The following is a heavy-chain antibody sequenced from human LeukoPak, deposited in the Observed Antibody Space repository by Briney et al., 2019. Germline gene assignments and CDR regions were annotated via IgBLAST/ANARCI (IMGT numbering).Heavy chain of an antibody. CDR3: ARDNGYKRYFDY. J-gene: IGHJ4*02. Sequence: GGSLRLSCAASGFNFITYSLSWVRQAPGKGLEWVSSISTSSAYISYADSVKGRFTISRDNSKNTLYLQVNSLRAEDTAVYYCARDNGYKRYFDYWGQGTLVTVSS. CDR1: GFNFITYS. CDR2: ISTSSAYI. V-gene: IGHV3-21*01. D-gene: IGHD5-24*01.